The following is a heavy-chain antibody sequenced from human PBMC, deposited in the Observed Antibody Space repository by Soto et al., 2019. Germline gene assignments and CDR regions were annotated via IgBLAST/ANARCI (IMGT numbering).Heavy chain of an antibody. CDR3: ARGRGSFYGSSTSCYTGYYMDV. Sequence: QVQLVQSGAEVKKPGASVKVSCKASGYTFTSYDLNWVRQATGQGLEWMGWMNPNSGNTGYAQKCQGRVTMTRNTSISTAYMELSSLRSEDTAVYYCARGRGSFYGSSTSCYTGYYMDVWGKGTTVTVSS. CDR2: MNPNSGNT. D-gene: IGHD2-2*02. V-gene: IGHV1-8*01. J-gene: IGHJ6*03. CDR1: GYTFTSYD.